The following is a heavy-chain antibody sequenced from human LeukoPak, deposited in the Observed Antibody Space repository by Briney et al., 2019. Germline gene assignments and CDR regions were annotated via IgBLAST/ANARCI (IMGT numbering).Heavy chain of an antibody. V-gene: IGHV4-31*03. Sequence: SQTLSLTCTVSGGSIISGGYYWSWIRQHPGKGLEWIGYIYYSGSTYYNPSLKSRVTISVDTSKNQFSLKLSSVTAADTAVYYCARAGWEQLEVFDYWGQGTLVTVSS. CDR3: ARAGWEQLEVFDY. CDR1: GGSIISGGYY. CDR2: IYYSGST. J-gene: IGHJ4*02. D-gene: IGHD6-6*01.